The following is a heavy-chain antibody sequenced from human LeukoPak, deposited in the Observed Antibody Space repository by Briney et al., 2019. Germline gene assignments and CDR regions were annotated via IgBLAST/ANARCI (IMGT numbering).Heavy chain of an antibody. Sequence: TLSHTCAVSGRSISSGGYSGRWPPQPPGKVLEWIGYIYHSGSTYYNPSIKSRVTISVDRSKNQFSLKLSSVTAADTAVYYCARDSPRYCSGGSCYAFDIWGQGTMVTVSS. CDR3: ARDSPRYCSGGSCYAFDI. V-gene: IGHV4-30-2*01. CDR1: GRSISSGGYS. J-gene: IGHJ3*02. D-gene: IGHD2-15*01. CDR2: IYHSGST.